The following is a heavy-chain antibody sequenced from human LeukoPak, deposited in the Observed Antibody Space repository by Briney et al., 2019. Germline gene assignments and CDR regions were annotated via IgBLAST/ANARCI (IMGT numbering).Heavy chain of an antibody. CDR2: ISYDGSNK. Sequence: GGSLRLSCAASGFTFSSYGMHWVRQAPGKGLEWVAVISYDGSNKYYADSVKGRFTISRDNAKNSLYLQMNSLRAEDTAVYYCATDYDSSGSRIKAVDYWGQGTLVTVSS. J-gene: IGHJ4*02. CDR1: GFTFSSYG. CDR3: ATDYDSSGSRIKAVDY. V-gene: IGHV3-30*03. D-gene: IGHD3-22*01.